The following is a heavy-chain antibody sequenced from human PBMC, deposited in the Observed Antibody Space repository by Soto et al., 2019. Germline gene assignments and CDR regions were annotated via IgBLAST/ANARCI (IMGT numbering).Heavy chain of an antibody. CDR3: AREGDYRTWFEP. Sequence: SETLSLTCTVSGGSISSGGFYWSWIRQPPGKGLEWIGYIYYSGSTYYNPSLKSRVTISVDTSKNQFSLKLSSVTAADTAVYYCAREGDYRTWFEPWGPGTLVTVSS. CDR2: IYYSGST. J-gene: IGHJ5*02. V-gene: IGHV4-31*03. D-gene: IGHD4-17*01. CDR1: GGSISSGGFY.